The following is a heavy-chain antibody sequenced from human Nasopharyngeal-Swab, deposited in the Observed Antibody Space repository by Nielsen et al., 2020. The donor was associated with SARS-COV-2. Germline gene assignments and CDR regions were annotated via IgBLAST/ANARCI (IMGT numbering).Heavy chain of an antibody. CDR3: ARVSYRIYYYYYMDV. D-gene: IGHD1-14*01. CDR2: INHSGST. J-gene: IGHJ6*03. Sequence: SETLSLTCAVYGGSFSGYYWSWIRQPPGKGLEWIGEINHSGSTNYNPPLKSRVTISVDTSKNQFSLKLSSVTAADTAVYYCARVSYRIYYYYYMDVWGKGTTVTVSS. V-gene: IGHV4-34*01. CDR1: GGSFSGYY.